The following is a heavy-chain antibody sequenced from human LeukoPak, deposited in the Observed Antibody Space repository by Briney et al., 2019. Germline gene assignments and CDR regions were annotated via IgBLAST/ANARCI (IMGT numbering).Heavy chain of an antibody. Sequence: GGSLRLSCAASGFTFSSYAMSWVRQTPGKGLEWVSGISGSGGSTYYADSVKGRFTISRDNSKSTLYLQINSLRAEDTAVYYCAKDLISPGYFFDYWGQGTLVSVSS. J-gene: IGHJ4*02. V-gene: IGHV3-23*01. CDR2: ISGSGGST. CDR1: GFTFSSYA. CDR3: AKDLISPGYFFDY.